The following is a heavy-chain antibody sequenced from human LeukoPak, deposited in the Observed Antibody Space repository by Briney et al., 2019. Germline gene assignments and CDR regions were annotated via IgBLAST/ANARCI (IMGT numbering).Heavy chain of an antibody. CDR1: GYTFTSYY. D-gene: IGHD2-8*01. Sequence: ASVKVSCKASGYTFTSYYMHWVRQAPGQGLEWMGIINPSGGSTSYAQKFQGRGTMTRDTSTSTVYMELSSLRSEDTAVYYCARDRDGMVSKAHQYFQHWGQGTLVTVSS. V-gene: IGHV1-46*01. J-gene: IGHJ1*01. CDR2: INPSGGST. CDR3: ARDRDGMVSKAHQYFQH.